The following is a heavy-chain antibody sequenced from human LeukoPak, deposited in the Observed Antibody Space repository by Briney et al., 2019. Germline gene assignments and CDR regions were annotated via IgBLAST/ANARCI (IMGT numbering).Heavy chain of an antibody. D-gene: IGHD3-10*01. Sequence: ASVKVSCKASGHTFTGYYMHWVRQAPGQGLEWMGWINPNSGGTDYAQKFQGRVTMTRDTSITTAYMELSRLRSDDTAVYYCATTFGGSGSCDFDYWGQGTLVTVSS. V-gene: IGHV1-2*02. J-gene: IGHJ4*02. CDR2: INPNSGGT. CDR1: GHTFTGYY. CDR3: ATTFGGSGSCDFDY.